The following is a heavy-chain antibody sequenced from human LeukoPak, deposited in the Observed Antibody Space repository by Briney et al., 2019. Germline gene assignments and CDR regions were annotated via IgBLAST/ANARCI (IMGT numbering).Heavy chain of an antibody. J-gene: IGHJ4*02. CDR2: TRNKPNSYTT. CDR1: GFTFSDHY. Sequence: GGSLRLSCAASGFTFSDHYMDWVRQAPGKGLEWVGRTRNKPNSYTTEYAASVKGRFTISRDDSKNSLYLQMNTLNTEDTAVYYCARGVEPLAANTLAYWGQGTLVTVSS. CDR3: ARGVEPLAANTLAY. D-gene: IGHD1-14*01. V-gene: IGHV3-72*01.